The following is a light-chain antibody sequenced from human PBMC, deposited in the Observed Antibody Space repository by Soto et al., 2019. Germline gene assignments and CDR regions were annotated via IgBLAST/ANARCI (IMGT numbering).Light chain of an antibody. CDR2: EVS. J-gene: IGLJ3*02. CDR3: SSYTSSGTWV. CDR1: SSDVGGYNY. V-gene: IGLV2-14*01. Sequence: QSALTQPASVSGSPGQSITISCTGTSSDVGGYNYVSWYQQHPGKAPKRMIYEVSNRPSGVSNRFSGSKSGNTASLTISGLQTEDEADYYCSSYTSSGTWVFGGGTKLTVL.